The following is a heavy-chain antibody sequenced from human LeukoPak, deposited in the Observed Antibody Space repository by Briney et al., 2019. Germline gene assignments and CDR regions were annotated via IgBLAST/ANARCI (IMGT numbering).Heavy chain of an antibody. Sequence: GGSLRLSCAASGFTVSSNYMSWVRQAPVKGLEWVSVIYSGGSTYYADSVKGRFTISRDNSKNTLYLQMNSLRAEDTAVYYCARTGGKDIVLMVYASTSYYGMDVWGQGTTVTVSS. V-gene: IGHV3-66*01. J-gene: IGHJ6*02. D-gene: IGHD2-8*01. CDR2: IYSGGST. CDR3: ARTGGKDIVLMVYASTSYYGMDV. CDR1: GFTVSSNY.